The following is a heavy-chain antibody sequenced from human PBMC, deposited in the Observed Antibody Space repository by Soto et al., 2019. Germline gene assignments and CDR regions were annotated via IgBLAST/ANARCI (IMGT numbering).Heavy chain of an antibody. Sequence: ESGGGLVQPGGSLRLSCAAFGFTFSDHYMDWVRQAPGKGLEWVGRSRNRARSYTTEYAASVKGRFTISRDESKYSLYLEMNSLKTEDTAVYYCARVMTTVTKDALDIWGQGTMVTVSS. J-gene: IGHJ3*02. CDR1: GFTFSDHY. D-gene: IGHD4-17*01. CDR3: ARVMTTVTKDALDI. CDR2: SRNRARSYTT. V-gene: IGHV3-72*01.